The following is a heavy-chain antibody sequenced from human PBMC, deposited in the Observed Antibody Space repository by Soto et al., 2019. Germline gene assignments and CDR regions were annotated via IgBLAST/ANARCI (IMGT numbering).Heavy chain of an antibody. D-gene: IGHD3-16*01. V-gene: IGHV3-23*01. CDR3: AKDRRAGGNSAFYFDF. CDR1: GFTFSHYA. J-gene: IGHJ4*02. CDR2: ISATGGGT. Sequence: VGSLRLSCAASGFTFSHYAMHWVRQAPGKGLEWVSLISATGGGTYYADSVKGRFTISRDNSHNTLYLQVHSLTAEDTAVYYCAKDRRAGGNSAFYFDFWGQGALVTVSS.